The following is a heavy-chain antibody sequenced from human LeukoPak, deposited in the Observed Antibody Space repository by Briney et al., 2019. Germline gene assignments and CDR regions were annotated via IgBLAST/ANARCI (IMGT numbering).Heavy chain of an antibody. J-gene: IGHJ4*02. Sequence: ASVKDSCKASGYTFTSYALNWVRQAPGQGLEWMGWINTNTGNPTYAQGFTGRFVFSLDTSVSMAYLQISSLKAEDTAVYYCASLYGSGSYDYWGQGTLVTVSS. CDR2: INTNTGNP. D-gene: IGHD3-10*01. V-gene: IGHV7-4-1*04. CDR3: ASLYGSGSYDY. CDR1: GYTFTSYA.